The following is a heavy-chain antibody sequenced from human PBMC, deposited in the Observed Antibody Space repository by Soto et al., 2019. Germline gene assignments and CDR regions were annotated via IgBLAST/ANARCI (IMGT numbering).Heavy chain of an antibody. CDR2: ISYDESNI. D-gene: IGHD4-17*01. J-gene: IGHJ4*02. Sequence: QVQLVESGGGVVQPGRSLRLSCTASGLTFSSYGMHWVRQTPGKGLEWVAGISYDESNIHYTDSVKGRFTISRDNSKNTLYLQMNSLRPEDTAVYYCAATDYGDPPFDFWGQGTLVTVSS. V-gene: IGHV3-30*03. CDR1: GLTFSSYG. CDR3: AATDYGDPPFDF.